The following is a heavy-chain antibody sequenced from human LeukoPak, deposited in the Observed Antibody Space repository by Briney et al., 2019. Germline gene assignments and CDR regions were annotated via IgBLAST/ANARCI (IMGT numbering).Heavy chain of an antibody. V-gene: IGHV3-7*01. D-gene: IGHD4-11*01. CDR2: IKQDGSEK. CDR1: GFTFSSYW. CDR3: ARKDSNYYFDY. Sequence: SGGSLRLSCAASGFTFSSYWMSWVRQAPGKGLEWVANIKQDGSEKYYVDSVKGRFTISRDNAKNSLYLQMNSLRAKDTAVYYCARKDSNYYFDYWGQGTLVTVSS. J-gene: IGHJ4*02.